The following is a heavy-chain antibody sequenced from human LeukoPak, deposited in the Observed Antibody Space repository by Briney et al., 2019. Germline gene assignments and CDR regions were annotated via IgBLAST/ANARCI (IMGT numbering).Heavy chain of an antibody. CDR3: VSFYETY. V-gene: IGHV3-74*01. D-gene: IGHD2-2*01. CDR1: GFTFSNYM. CDR2: IKSDGITI. J-gene: IGHJ4*02. Sequence: GGSLRLSCAASGFTFSNYMMHWVRQAPGKGLVWVSRIKSDGITITYADSVKGRFTISRDNAKNTVYLQMNNLRAEDTAVYYCVSFYETYWGRGTLVTVSS.